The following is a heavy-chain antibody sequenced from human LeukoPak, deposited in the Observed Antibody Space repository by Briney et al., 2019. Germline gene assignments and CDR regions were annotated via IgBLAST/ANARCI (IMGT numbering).Heavy chain of an antibody. CDR3: ARRDCSGGTCRTRVFDY. J-gene: IGHJ4*02. CDR1: GYTFTSYD. Sequence: GASVKVSCKASGYTFTSYDINWVRQAAGQRLEWMGWMNPNSGNTGYAQKFQGRVTITRNTSIDTAYMEVSSLRSEDTAVYYCARRDCSGGTCRTRVFDYWGQGTLVTVSS. D-gene: IGHD2-15*01. CDR2: MNPNSGNT. V-gene: IGHV1-8*01.